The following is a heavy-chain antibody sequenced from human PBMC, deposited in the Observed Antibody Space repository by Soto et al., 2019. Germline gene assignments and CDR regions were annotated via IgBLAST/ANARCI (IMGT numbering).Heavy chain of an antibody. CDR1: GFTFSSYD. CDR2: IGIAGDT. Sequence: EVQLVESGGGLVQPGGSLRLSCAASGFTFSSYDMHWVRQETGKGLEWVSTIGIAGDTYYPGSVKGRFTISRENAKNSLYLQMNGPRAEDPDVYYCARGDYCSGSYLSDYGMDVWGQGTTVTVSS. V-gene: IGHV3-13*01. CDR3: ARGDYCSGSYLSDYGMDV. J-gene: IGHJ6*02. D-gene: IGHD3-10*01.